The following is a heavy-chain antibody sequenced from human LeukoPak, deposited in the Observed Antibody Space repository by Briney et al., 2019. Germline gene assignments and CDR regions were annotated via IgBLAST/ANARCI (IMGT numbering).Heavy chain of an antibody. CDR3: ARESGYCSGGSCYPDY. V-gene: IGHV4-34*01. J-gene: IGHJ4*02. CDR2: INHSGHT. D-gene: IGHD2-15*01. CDR1: GGSFSDYY. Sequence: SEALSLTCAVYGGSFSDYYWTWIRQPPGKGLEWIGEINHSGHTNYNPSLKSRVTISVDTSKNQFSLKLSSVTAADTAVYYCARESGYCSGGSCYPDYWGQGTLITVSS.